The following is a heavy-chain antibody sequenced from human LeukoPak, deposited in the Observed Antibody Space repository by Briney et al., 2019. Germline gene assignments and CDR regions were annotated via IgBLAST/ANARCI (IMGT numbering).Heavy chain of an antibody. D-gene: IGHD6-13*01. CDR1: GYTFTGYY. CDR3: ARSPSSWYLHWLDP. V-gene: IGHV1-2*02. J-gene: IGHJ5*02. Sequence: GASVKVSCKASGYTFTGYYMHWVRQAPGQGLECMGWINPNSGGTNYAQKFQGRVTMTRDTSISTAYMELSRLRSDDTAVYYCARSPSSWYLHWLDPWGQGTLVTVSS. CDR2: INPNSGGT.